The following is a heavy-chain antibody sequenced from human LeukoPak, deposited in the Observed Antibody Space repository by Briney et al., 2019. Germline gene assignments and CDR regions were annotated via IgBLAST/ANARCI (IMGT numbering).Heavy chain of an antibody. CDR1: GYSISSGYY. V-gene: IGHV4-38-2*02. D-gene: IGHD2-15*01. Sequence: SETLSLTCTVSGYSISSGYYWGWIRQPPGKGLEWIGSIYYSGSTNYNPSLKSRVTISVDTSKNQFSLKLSSVTAADTAVYYCARENCSGGSCYALLFDHYYYYYMDVWGKGTTVTVSS. CDR2: IYYSGST. J-gene: IGHJ6*03. CDR3: ARENCSGGSCYALLFDHYYYYYMDV.